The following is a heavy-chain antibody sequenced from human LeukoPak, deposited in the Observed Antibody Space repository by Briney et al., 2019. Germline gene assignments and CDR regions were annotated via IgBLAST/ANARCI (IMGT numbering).Heavy chain of an antibody. V-gene: IGHV1-24*01. CDR2: FDPEDGET. D-gene: IGHD3-10*01. Sequence: EASVKVSCKVSGYTLTVLSMHWVRQAPGKGLEGMGGFDPEDGETIYAQKFQGRVTMTTDTSTSTAYMELRSLRSDDTAVYYCGRDYRASGIIFVFDYWGQGTLVTVSS. CDR3: GRDYRASGIIFVFDY. CDR1: GYTLTVLS. J-gene: IGHJ4*02.